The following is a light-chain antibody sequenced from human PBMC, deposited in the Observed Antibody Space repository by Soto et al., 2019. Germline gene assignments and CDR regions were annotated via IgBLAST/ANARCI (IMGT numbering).Light chain of an antibody. J-gene: IGKJ1*01. CDR1: QTVLNNY. Sequence: EIVLTQSPGTLSLSPGERATLSCRASQTVLNNYLTWYQQKPGQAPRRLIFGASIRATGIPDRFSGSGSGTDFTLTISRLEPEDFEVSYCQQYGSSPTTFGQGTKVDIK. CDR3: QQYGSSPTT. V-gene: IGKV3-20*01. CDR2: GAS.